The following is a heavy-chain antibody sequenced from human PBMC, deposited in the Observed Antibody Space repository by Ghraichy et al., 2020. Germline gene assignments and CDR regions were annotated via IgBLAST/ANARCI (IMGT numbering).Heavy chain of an antibody. CDR1: GGSFSGYY. V-gene: IGHV4-34*01. D-gene: IGHD3-22*01. CDR3: ARGRTGYYDSSGYFYY. CDR2: INHSGST. J-gene: IGHJ4*02. Sequence: SETLSLTCAVYGGSFSGYYWSWIRQPPGKGLEWIGEINHSGSTNYNPSLKSRVTISVDTSKNQFSLKLSSVTAADTAVYYCARGRTGYYDSSGYFYYWGQGTLVTVSS.